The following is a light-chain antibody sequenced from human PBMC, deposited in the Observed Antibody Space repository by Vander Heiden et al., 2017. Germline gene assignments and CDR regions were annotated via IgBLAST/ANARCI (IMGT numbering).Light chain of an antibody. Sequence: AIQLTPSPSSLSASVGDRVTITCRASQGIRNDLGWYQQKPGKAPKLLIYAASSLQSGVPSRFSGSGSGTDFTLTISSLQPEDFATYYCRQYENFPRTFGQGTKVEIK. V-gene: IGKV1-6*01. CDR3: RQYENFPRT. CDR2: AAS. CDR1: QGIRND. J-gene: IGKJ1*01.